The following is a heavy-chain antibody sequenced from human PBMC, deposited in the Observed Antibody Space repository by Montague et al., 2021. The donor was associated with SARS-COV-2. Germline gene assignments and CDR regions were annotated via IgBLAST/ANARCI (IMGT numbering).Heavy chain of an antibody. Sequence: SETLSLTCNVSGGPIRNYYWSWIRQPAGKGLEWIGGIYSSGSIXXXPSXKTRITLSVDTSKNQLSLRLNSVTAADTAVYYCARNPGEYYGMDVWGQGTTVTVSS. D-gene: IGHD3-16*01. CDR3: ARNPGEYYGMDV. CDR1: GGPIRNYY. CDR2: IYSSGSI. V-gene: IGHV4-4*07. J-gene: IGHJ6*02.